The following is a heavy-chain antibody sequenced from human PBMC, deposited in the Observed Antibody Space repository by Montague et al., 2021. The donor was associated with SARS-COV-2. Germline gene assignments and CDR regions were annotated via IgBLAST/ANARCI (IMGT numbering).Heavy chain of an antibody. Sequence: SETLSLTGTVSGGSFTSYYWSWIRQSPGKGLEWIGTIYYSGYTNYNFSLKSRVTMSVDTSKNQFSLRLTSVTAADTAVYFCARRPKWELAYFDSWGQGALVTVSS. V-gene: IGHV4-59*08. CDR2: IYYSGYT. D-gene: IGHD1-26*01. CDR1: GGSFTSYY. CDR3: ARRPKWELAYFDS. J-gene: IGHJ4*02.